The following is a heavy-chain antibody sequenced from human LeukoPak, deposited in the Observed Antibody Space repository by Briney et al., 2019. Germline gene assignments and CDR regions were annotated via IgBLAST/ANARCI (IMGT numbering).Heavy chain of an antibody. CDR2: FKSKAAGGTT. D-gene: IGHD1-26*01. CDR3: TRGAPQADVFDI. V-gene: IGHV3-15*01. CDR1: GFTFSVTW. Sequence: KPGGSLRLSCAASGFTFSVTWMSWVRQAPGRGLEWVGRFKSKAAGGTTDYAAPVAGRFTISRDDSKNMLYLQMNSLKTEDTAVYYCTRGAPQADVFDIWSQGTMVTVSS. J-gene: IGHJ3*02.